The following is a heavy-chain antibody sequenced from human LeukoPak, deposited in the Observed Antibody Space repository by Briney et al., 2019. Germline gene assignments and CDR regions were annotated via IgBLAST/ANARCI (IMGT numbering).Heavy chain of an antibody. D-gene: IGHD4-17*01. CDR1: GDSISSYY. Sequence: SETLSLTCTVSGDSISSYYWSWIRQPPGKGLEWIGFVFHNGYTNYNPSPKSRVTISVDTSKNQFSLKLSSVTAADTAVYYCAKHAVTSVTTARAFDIWGQGTMVTVSS. CDR2: VFHNGYT. CDR3: AKHAVTSVTTARAFDI. V-gene: IGHV4-59*08. J-gene: IGHJ3*02.